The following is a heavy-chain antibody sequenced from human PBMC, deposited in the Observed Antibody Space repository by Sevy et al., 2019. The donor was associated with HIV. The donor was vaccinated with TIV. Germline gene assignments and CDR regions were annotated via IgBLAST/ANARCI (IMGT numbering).Heavy chain of an antibody. J-gene: IGHJ4*02. CDR3: ATMRGGTTTTDSRYYFDY. Sequence: ASVTVSCKVSGYTLTELSMHWVRQAPGKGLEWMGGFDPEDGETIYAQKFQGRVTMTEDTSTDTAYMELSSLRSEDTAVYYCATMRGGTTTTDSRYYFDYWGQGTLVTVSS. D-gene: IGHD1-7*01. CDR1: GYTLTELS. V-gene: IGHV1-24*01. CDR2: FDPEDGET.